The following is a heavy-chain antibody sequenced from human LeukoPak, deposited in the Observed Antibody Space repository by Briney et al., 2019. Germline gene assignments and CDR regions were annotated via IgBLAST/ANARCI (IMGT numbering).Heavy chain of an antibody. D-gene: IGHD3-3*01. CDR1: GYSISSGYY. Sequence: SETLSLTCTVSGYSISSGYYWGWIRQPPGKGLEWIANIYHSGSTYYNPSLKSRVTISVDTSKNQFSLKLSSVTAADTAVYYCARDGSGYPYYYYYMDVWGKGTTVTVSS. CDR2: IYHSGST. CDR3: ARDGSGYPYYYYYMDV. V-gene: IGHV4-38-2*02. J-gene: IGHJ6*03.